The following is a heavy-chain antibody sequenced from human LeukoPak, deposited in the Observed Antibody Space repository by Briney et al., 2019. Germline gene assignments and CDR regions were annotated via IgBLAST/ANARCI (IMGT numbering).Heavy chain of an antibody. J-gene: IGHJ5*02. V-gene: IGHV4-4*08. CDR2: IYASGIT. Sequence: SETLSLTCTVSGGSISSYYWSWIRQPPGKGLEWIGRIYASGITTYSSSLKSRLTISVDTSKNQFSLRLTSVTAADTAVYYCARESRTVQMATSMHGHWFDPWGQGTLVTVSS. CDR3: ARESRTVQMATSMHGHWFDP. D-gene: IGHD5-24*01. CDR1: GGSISSYY.